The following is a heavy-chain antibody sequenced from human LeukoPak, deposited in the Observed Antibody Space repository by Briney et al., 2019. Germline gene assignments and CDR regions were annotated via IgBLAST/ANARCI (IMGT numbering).Heavy chain of an antibody. CDR3: ARGHSSSWSNFDY. Sequence: GASVKVSCKASGYTFSSYGISWVRQAPGQGLEWMGWISGYNGNTNYAQKLQGRVTMTTDKSTSTAYMELSSLRSEDTAVYYCARGHSSSWSNFDYWGQGTLVTVSS. CDR2: ISGYNGNT. J-gene: IGHJ4*02. CDR1: GYTFSSYG. D-gene: IGHD6-13*01. V-gene: IGHV1-18*01.